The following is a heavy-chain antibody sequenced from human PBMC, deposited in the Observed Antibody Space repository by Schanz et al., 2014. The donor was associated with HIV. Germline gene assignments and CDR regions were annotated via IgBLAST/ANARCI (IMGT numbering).Heavy chain of an antibody. D-gene: IGHD3-9*01. Sequence: QVQLVQSGAEGRKPGASVKVSCKASGYTFTGYYIHWVRQAPGQGLEWMGWINPNSGGTNYAPKFQGRVTMTRDTSVSTAYMELSRLTSDDTAMYYCAREKVGILADYTPNGMDVWGQGTTVTVSS. CDR2: INPNSGGT. CDR3: AREKVGILADYTPNGMDV. V-gene: IGHV1-2*02. J-gene: IGHJ6*02. CDR1: GYTFTGYY.